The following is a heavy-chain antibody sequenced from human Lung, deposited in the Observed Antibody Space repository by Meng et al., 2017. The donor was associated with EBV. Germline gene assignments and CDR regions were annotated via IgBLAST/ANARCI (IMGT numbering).Heavy chain of an antibody. CDR1: GFTFRNAW. CDR2: IKSKTDGGTT. CDR3: TRWSYGGTAY. D-gene: IGHD4-23*01. V-gene: IGHV3-15*01. J-gene: IGHJ4*02. Sequence: VQLWWSVGGLIKPGGYLRLLCAACGFTFRNAWMVGVRQAPGKGLEWVGRIKSKTDGGTTDHAEPVKGRFTISRDDSKNTLYLQMNSLKTEDTAVYYCTRWSYGGTAYWGQGTLVTVSS.